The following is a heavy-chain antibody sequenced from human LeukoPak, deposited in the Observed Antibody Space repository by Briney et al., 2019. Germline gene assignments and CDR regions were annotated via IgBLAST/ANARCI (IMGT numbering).Heavy chain of an antibody. CDR1: GFFFSGYA. J-gene: IGHJ4*02. CDR3: AKGYFYFDD. D-gene: IGHD1-14*01. Sequence: QPGGSLRLSCAASGFFFSGYAMTWVRQAAGKGLGWVSGITTSGGSTYYADSVKGRFTISRDNSKNTLYLQMNSLRAEDTAVYYCAKGYFYFDDWGQGTLVTVSS. CDR2: ITTSGGST. V-gene: IGHV3-23*01.